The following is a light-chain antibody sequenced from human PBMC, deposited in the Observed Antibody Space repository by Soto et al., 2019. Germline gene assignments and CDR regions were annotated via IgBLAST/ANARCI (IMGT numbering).Light chain of an antibody. CDR2: GAS. V-gene: IGKV3-15*01. J-gene: IGKJ2*01. Sequence: EIVMAQSPATLSVSPGERATLSCRASQSISSNLAWYQQKPGQDPRLLIYGASTRATGIPARFSGSGSGTEFTLTISSLQFVDFALYCRQQYNNWYTFLKGTKVDI. CDR1: QSISSN. CDR3: QQYNNWYT.